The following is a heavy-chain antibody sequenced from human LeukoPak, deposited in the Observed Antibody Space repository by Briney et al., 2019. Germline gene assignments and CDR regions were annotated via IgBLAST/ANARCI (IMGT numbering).Heavy chain of an antibody. CDR1: GVSISSYY. CDR2: IYYSGST. D-gene: IGHD6-19*01. Sequence: PSETLSLTCTVSGVSISSYYWSWIRQPPGKGLEWIGYIYYSGSTNYNPSLKSRVTISVDTSKNQFSLKLSSVTAADTAVYYCARAPGVAGSYYYYGMDVWGQGTTVTVSS. J-gene: IGHJ6*02. CDR3: ARAPGVAGSYYYYGMDV. V-gene: IGHV4-59*01.